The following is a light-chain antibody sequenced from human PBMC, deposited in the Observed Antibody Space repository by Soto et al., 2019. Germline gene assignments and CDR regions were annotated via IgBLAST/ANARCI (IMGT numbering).Light chain of an antibody. CDR2: NAA. V-gene: IGKV3-11*01. CDR3: QQRSNWPRT. J-gene: IGKJ1*01. Sequence: EIVLTQSPVTLSLSPGERATLSCRASQSISSSLAWYQQKPGQAPRLLIYNAANSATGIPARFAGSGSGTDITLTISSIEHEDFAVYFCQQRSNWPRTFGQGTKVEIK. CDR1: QSISSS.